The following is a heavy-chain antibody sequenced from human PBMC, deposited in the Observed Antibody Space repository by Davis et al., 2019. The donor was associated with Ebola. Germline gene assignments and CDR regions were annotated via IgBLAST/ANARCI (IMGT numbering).Heavy chain of an antibody. CDR3: ARDGYNYAALDI. J-gene: IGHJ3*02. D-gene: IGHD5-24*01. Sequence: PGGSLRLSCAASGFTSSNYAMNWVRQAPGKGLEWVSSISGTGGSTYYADSVKGRFTISRDNSKNMLFLQMSSLRADDTAMYYCARDGYNYAALDIWGRGTMVTVSS. V-gene: IGHV3-23*01. CDR2: ISGTGGST. CDR1: GFTSSNYA.